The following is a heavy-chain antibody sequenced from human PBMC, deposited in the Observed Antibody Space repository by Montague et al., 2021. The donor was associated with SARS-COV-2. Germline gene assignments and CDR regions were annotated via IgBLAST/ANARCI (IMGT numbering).Heavy chain of an antibody. D-gene: IGHD3-16*02. CDR2: ITYDGSMK. V-gene: IGHV3-30*04. Sequence: SLRLSCAASGFTFSSYAMRWVRQAPGKGLEWVAVITYDGSMKYYADSVKGRFTISRDNSKNTLYLRMNTLRAEDTAVYYCARVNDDNVCGSYSYFYWGQGTLVTVSS. CDR3: ARVNDDNVCGSYSYFY. J-gene: IGHJ4*02. CDR1: GFTFSSYA.